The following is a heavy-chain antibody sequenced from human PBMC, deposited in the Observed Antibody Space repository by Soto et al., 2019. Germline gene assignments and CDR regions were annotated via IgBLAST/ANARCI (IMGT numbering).Heavy chain of an antibody. J-gene: IGHJ6*02. CDR2: ISHDGSEK. Sequence: QVQLVESGGGEVQPGRSLRLSCAASGFTFRSYAMHWVRQAPGKGLEWVAVISHDGSEKHYVDSVKGRFTISRDNSKNTLYMQMKSLRGEDTALYYCANGKDGVNYDYGMDVWGQGTTVTVTS. V-gene: IGHV3-30*18. CDR3: ANGKDGVNYDYGMDV. D-gene: IGHD3-10*01. CDR1: GFTFRSYA.